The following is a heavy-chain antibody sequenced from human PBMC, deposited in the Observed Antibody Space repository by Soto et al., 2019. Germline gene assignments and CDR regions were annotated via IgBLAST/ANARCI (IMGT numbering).Heavy chain of an antibody. J-gene: IGHJ4*02. CDR3: ARGDYGTGGYPFPYFDY. V-gene: IGHV1-2*02. Sequence: ASVKVSCKASGYSSTGYYIHWVRQAPGQGLEWMGWINPDSGATNYAQNFQGRVTLTSDTSISTASMDLTSLTSDDTAVYYCARGDYGTGGYPFPYFDYWGQGTLVTSPQ. CDR1: GYSSTGYY. CDR2: INPDSGAT. D-gene: IGHD2-8*02.